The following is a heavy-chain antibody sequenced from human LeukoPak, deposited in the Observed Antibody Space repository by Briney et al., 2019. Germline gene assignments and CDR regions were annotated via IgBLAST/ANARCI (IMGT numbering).Heavy chain of an antibody. D-gene: IGHD6-6*01. Sequence: PGGSLRLSCAASGFTFSSYEMNWVHQAPGKGLEWVSYISSSGSTIYYADSVKGRFTISRDNAKNSLYLQMNSLRAEDTAVYYCARGRSSFDYWGQGTLVTVSS. V-gene: IGHV3-48*03. J-gene: IGHJ4*02. CDR2: ISSSGSTI. CDR1: GFTFSSYE. CDR3: ARGRSSFDY.